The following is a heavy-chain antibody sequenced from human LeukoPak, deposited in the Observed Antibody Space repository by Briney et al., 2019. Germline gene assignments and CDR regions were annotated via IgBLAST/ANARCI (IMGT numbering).Heavy chain of an antibody. J-gene: IGHJ4*02. D-gene: IGHD6-6*01. CDR1: GYTFTSYD. Sequence: ASVKVSCEASGYTFTSYDINWVRQATGQGLEWMGWMNPNSGNTGYAQKFQGRVTITRNTSISTAYMELSSLRSEDTAVYYCARGRIGSSSPLNDYWGQGTLVTVSS. V-gene: IGHV1-8*03. CDR2: MNPNSGNT. CDR3: ARGRIGSSSPLNDY.